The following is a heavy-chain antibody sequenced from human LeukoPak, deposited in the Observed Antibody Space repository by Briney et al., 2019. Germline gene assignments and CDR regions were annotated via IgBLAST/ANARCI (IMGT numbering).Heavy chain of an antibody. Sequence: GGSLRLSCAASGFTFSSYGMSWVRQAPAQGMEWVSVIFVSGDSTYYADSVKGRFTISRDNSKNTLYLQMNSLRAEDTAVNYCARAPRYSDGYDRERNGMDVWGQGTTVTVSS. CDR1: GFTFSSYG. CDR2: IFVSGDST. CDR3: ARAPRYSDGYDRERNGMDV. V-gene: IGHV3-23*01. J-gene: IGHJ6*02. D-gene: IGHD5-18*01.